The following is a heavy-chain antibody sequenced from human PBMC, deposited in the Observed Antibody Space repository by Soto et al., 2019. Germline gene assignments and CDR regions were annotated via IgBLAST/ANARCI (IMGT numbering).Heavy chain of an antibody. Sequence: QVQLVQSGAEVKKPGSSVKVSCKASGGTFSSYAISWVRQAPGQGLEWMGGIIPIFGTANYAQKFQGRVTITARAASSLACMEPRSLSSGGSAACDWGYSKLVRGRIIPRGCYFASGGRETW. V-gene: IGHV1-69*01. J-gene: IGHJ4*02. CDR2: IIPIFGTA. CDR3: GYSKLVRGRIIPRGCYFAS. D-gene: IGHD3-10*01. CDR1: GGTFSSYA.